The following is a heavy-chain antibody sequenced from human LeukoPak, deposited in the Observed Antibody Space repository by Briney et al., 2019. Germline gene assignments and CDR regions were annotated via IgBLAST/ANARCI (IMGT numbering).Heavy chain of an antibody. Sequence: GGSLRLSCAASGFTFSSYSMNGVRQAPGKGLEWVSSISSSSSYIYYADSVKGRFTISRDNAKNSLYLQMNTLRAEDTAVYYCARAPGMATTGNFDYWGQGTLVTVSS. J-gene: IGHJ4*02. CDR1: GFTFSSYS. D-gene: IGHD5-24*01. CDR3: ARAPGMATTGNFDY. V-gene: IGHV3-21*01. CDR2: ISSSSSYI.